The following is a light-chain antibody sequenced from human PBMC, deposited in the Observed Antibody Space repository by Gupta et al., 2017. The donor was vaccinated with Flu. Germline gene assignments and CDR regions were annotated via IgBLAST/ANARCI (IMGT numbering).Light chain of an antibody. V-gene: IGKV3-15*01. J-gene: IGKJ4*01. CDR1: QSVSSN. CDR2: GAS. Sequence: DIVMTQSPATLSVSPGERATLSCRASQSVSSNLAWYHQKPGQAPRLLIYGASTRATGIPARFSGSGSGTEFTLTISSLQSEDFAVYYCQQYNNWPLTFGGGTKVEIK. CDR3: QQYNNWPLT.